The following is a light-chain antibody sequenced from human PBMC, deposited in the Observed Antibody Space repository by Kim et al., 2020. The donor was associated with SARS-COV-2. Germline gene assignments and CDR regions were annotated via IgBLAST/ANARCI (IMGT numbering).Light chain of an antibody. V-gene: IGKV1-39*01. Sequence: DIQMTQSPSSLSESVGDRVTITCRASQSISNYLNWYQQKPGKAPELLIYAASSLQSGVPSRFSGRGSGTDFTLTISSLQPEDFATYYCQQSYSTPQTFGQGTKVDIK. J-gene: IGKJ1*01. CDR2: AAS. CDR1: QSISNY. CDR3: QQSYSTPQT.